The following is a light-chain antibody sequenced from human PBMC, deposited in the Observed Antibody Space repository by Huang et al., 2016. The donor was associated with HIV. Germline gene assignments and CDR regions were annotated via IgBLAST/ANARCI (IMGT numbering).Light chain of an antibody. V-gene: IGKV4-1*01. CDR1: QSLLYRSNNKNY. CDR3: QQYYNTPFT. CDR2: WAS. Sequence: DIVMTQSPDSLAVSLGERAAINCKSSQSLLYRSNNKNYLAWYQQKPGQPPKLLIYWASPRVSGVPYRFSGSGSGTDFTLTISSLQAADVAVYYCQQYYNTPFTFGQGTKVDIK. J-gene: IGKJ3*01.